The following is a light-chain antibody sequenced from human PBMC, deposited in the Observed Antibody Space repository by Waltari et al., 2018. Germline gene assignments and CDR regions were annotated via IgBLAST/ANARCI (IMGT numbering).Light chain of an antibody. CDR2: WAS. CDR3: HQYYSTPQT. J-gene: IGKJ1*01. Sequence: DIVLTQSPEFMAVSLGERATLNCKSSQSLLFNSDSKSYLAWYQQRRGQPPTLLIYWASTRESGVPDRFNGSGSGTDFSRTISSLQAEDAAVYYCHQYYSTPQTFGQGTKVEVK. V-gene: IGKV4-1*01. CDR1: QSLLFNSDSKSY.